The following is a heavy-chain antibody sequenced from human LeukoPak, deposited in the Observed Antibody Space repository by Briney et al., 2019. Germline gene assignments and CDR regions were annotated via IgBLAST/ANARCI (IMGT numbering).Heavy chain of an antibody. CDR3: ARDANYDSSGYYFYY. Sequence: SETLSLTCTVSGSSISSSSYYWGWIRQPPGKGLEWIGSIYYSGSTYYNPSLKSRVTISVDTSKNQFSLKLSSVTAADTAVYYCARDANYDSSGYYFYYWGQGTLVTVSS. J-gene: IGHJ4*02. V-gene: IGHV4-39*07. CDR2: IYYSGST. CDR1: GSSISSSSYY. D-gene: IGHD3-22*01.